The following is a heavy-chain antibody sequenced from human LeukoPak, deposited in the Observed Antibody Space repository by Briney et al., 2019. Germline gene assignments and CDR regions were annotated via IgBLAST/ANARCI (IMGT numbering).Heavy chain of an antibody. CDR1: GYSFTSYW. D-gene: IGHD6-19*01. J-gene: IGHJ3*02. CDR3: ARLASSGWYSEDAFDI. V-gene: IGHV5-51*01. CDR2: IFPDDPDT. Sequence: GESLKISCQGSGYSFTSYWIGWVRQMPGKGLEWMGIIFPDDPDTRYSTSFQGQVTISADKSVTTAYLQWTSLKASDTAIYYCARLASSGWYSEDAFDIWSQGTMVTVSS.